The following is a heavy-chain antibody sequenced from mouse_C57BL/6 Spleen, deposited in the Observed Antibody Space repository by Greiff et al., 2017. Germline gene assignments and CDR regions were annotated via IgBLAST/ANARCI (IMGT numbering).Heavy chain of an antibody. CDR2: ILPGSGST. J-gene: IGHJ2*01. V-gene: IGHV1-9*01. D-gene: IGHD3-2*02. CDR1: GYTFTGYW. CDR3: ARQLRLRKYFDY. Sequence: VQLQQSGAELMKPGASVKLSCKATGYTFTGYWIEWVKQRPGHGLEWIGEILPGSGSTNYNEPFKGKPTFTSDTSSYTAYMQPSSLTTEDSAIYYCARQLRLRKYFDYWGQGTPLTVSS.